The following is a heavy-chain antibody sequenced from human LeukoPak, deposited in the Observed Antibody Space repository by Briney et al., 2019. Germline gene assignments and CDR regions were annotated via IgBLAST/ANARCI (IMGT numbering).Heavy chain of an antibody. D-gene: IGHD3-22*01. J-gene: IGHJ6*02. V-gene: IGHV3-53*01. CDR2: IYSGGST. CDR1: GFTFSSYW. Sequence: HPGGSLRLSCAASGFTFSSYWMSWVRQAPGKGLEWVSVIYSGGSTYYADSVKGRFTISRDNSKNTLYLQMNSLRAEDTAVYYCASTPYYYDSSGYYLGGDYYYYGMDVWGQGTTVTVSS. CDR3: ASTPYYYDSSGYYLGGDYYYYGMDV.